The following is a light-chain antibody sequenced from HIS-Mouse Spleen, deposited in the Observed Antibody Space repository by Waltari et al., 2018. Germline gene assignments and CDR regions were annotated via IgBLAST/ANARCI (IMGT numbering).Light chain of an antibody. CDR2: GKN. V-gene: IGLV3-19*01. J-gene: IGLJ2*01. CDR3: NSRDSSGNPVV. CDR1: SLRSYY. Sequence: SSELTQDPAVSVALGQTVRITCQGDSLRSYYASWYQQKPGPAPVLVIYGKNNRPSGFPNRSSGSRSGNTASLTITGAQAEDEADYYCNSRDSSGNPVVFGGGTKLTVL.